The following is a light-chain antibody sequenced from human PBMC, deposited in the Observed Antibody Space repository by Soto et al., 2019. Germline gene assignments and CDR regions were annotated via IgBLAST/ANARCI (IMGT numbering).Light chain of an antibody. CDR1: QSVDIN. CDR2: GAS. Sequence: DRVTLSGRASQSVDINLAWYQQRAGQAPRLLVYGASTKATDMPGRFSGRGSGTEFTLTINYLQSADFATYDWPEFSACLLFTFAHLTR. CDR3: PEFSACLLFT. J-gene: IGKJ5*01. V-gene: IGKV3-15*01.